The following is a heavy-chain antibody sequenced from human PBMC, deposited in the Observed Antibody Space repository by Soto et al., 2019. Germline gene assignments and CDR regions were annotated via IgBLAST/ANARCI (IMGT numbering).Heavy chain of an antibody. V-gene: IGHV1-18*01. CDR1: GYTFTSYS. CDR3: AFEYYGGLATWD. CDR2: ISAYNGNT. D-gene: IGHD2-21*01. Sequence: ASVKVSCKASGYTFTSYSISWVRQAPGQGLQWMGWISAYNGNTNYAQKLQGRVTMTTDTSTSTAYMELRSLRSDDTAVYYSAFEYYGGLATWDGGLGTLSTVCS. J-gene: IGHJ4*01.